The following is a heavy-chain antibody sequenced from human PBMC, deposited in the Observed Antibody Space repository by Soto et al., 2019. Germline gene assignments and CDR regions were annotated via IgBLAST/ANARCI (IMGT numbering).Heavy chain of an antibody. Sequence: PGESLKISCKGSGYSFTSYWIGWVRQMPGKGLEWMGIIYPGDSDTRYSPSFQGQVTISADKSISTAYLQWSSLKASDTAMYYCARLGEGTTVTTIPNYYYYYGMDVWGQGTTVTVSS. J-gene: IGHJ6*02. V-gene: IGHV5-51*01. CDR1: GYSFTSYW. CDR2: IYPGDSDT. D-gene: IGHD4-4*01. CDR3: ARLGEGTTVTTIPNYYYYYGMDV.